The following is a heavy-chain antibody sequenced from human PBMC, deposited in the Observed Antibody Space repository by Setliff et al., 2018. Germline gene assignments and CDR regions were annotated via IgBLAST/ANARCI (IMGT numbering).Heavy chain of an antibody. CDR3: ARGGERYYSAS. CDR1: GGTFSDYY. D-gene: IGHD1-20*01. CDR2: INHSGSS. J-gene: IGHJ4*02. V-gene: IGHV4-34*01. Sequence: SETLSLTCAAYGGTFSDYYWTWIRQAPGKGLEWIGEINHSGSSNYAPSLKSRVTMSVDKSKNQFSLKLSSVTAADTAVYYCARGGERYYSASWGQGTLVTVSS.